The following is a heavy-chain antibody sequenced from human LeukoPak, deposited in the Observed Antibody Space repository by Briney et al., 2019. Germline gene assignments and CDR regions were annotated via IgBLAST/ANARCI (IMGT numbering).Heavy chain of an antibody. CDR1: GGSISSYY. J-gene: IGHJ3*02. CDR3: ARSHLEAFDI. CDR2: IYYSGST. V-gene: IGHV4-59*01. Sequence: SETLSLTCTVSGGSISSYYWSWIRQPPGKGLEWIGYIYYSGSTNYNPSLKSRVTISVDTSKNQFSLKLSSVTAADTAVYYCARSHLEAFDIWGQGTRATVS. D-gene: IGHD1-1*01.